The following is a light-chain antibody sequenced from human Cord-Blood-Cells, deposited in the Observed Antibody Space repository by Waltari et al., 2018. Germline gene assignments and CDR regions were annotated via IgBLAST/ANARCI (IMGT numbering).Light chain of an antibody. Sequence: EIVLTQSPATLSLSPGERGTLSCRASQSVSSYLAWYQQKPGQAPRLLIYDASNRATGIPARFSGSGSGTDFTLTSSSLEPEDFAVYYCQQRSNWGFTFGPGTKVDIK. CDR2: DAS. CDR3: QQRSNWGFT. CDR1: QSVSSY. V-gene: IGKV3-11*01. J-gene: IGKJ3*01.